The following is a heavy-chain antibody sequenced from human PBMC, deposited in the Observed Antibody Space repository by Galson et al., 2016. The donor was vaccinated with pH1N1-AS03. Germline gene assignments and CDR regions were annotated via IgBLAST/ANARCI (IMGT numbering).Heavy chain of an antibody. CDR2: ISASGGDT. Sequence: SLRLSCAASGFSFSTYAMSWVRQAQGMGPEWVSSISASGGDTYYADSVKGRCTISRDNSRNTVSLQINSLRDEDTAEYYCVRRYPWGTGGTYYFDYWGQGTLVTVSS. J-gene: IGHJ4*02. D-gene: IGHD1-1*01. CDR3: VRRYPWGTGGTYYFDY. V-gene: IGHV3-23*01. CDR1: GFSFSTYA.